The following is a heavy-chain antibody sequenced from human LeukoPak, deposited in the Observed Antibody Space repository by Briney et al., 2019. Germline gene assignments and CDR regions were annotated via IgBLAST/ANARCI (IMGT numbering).Heavy chain of an antibody. CDR2: MYYSGST. J-gene: IGHJ6*02. CDR1: GGSISSDDYY. D-gene: IGHD6-13*01. V-gene: IGHV4-30-4*01. Sequence: SQTLSLTCTVSGGSISSDDYYWNWLRQPPGKGLEWIGYMYYSGSTYYNPSLKTRVVISKDKSKNQISLNLSSVTTADTAVYYCARDKWVRVGNSWRQYGMDVWGQGTTVTVSS. CDR3: ARDKWVRVGNSWRQYGMDV.